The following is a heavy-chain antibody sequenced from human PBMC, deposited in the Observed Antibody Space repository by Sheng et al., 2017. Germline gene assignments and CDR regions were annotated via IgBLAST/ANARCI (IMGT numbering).Heavy chain of an antibody. CDR1: GFIFSSYE. J-gene: IGHJ6*02. CDR2: IGGGSRSP. V-gene: IGHV3-48*03. CDR3: ARRYCSSTSCLLDV. Sequence: EVQLVESGEAWYSLEGSLRLSCAASGFIFSSYEMNWVRQAPGKGPEWVSDIGGGSRSPHYADSVKGRFTISRDSAKNSLYLQMDSLRAEDTAVYYCARRYCSSTSCLLDVWGQGTTVTVSS. D-gene: IGHD2-2*01.